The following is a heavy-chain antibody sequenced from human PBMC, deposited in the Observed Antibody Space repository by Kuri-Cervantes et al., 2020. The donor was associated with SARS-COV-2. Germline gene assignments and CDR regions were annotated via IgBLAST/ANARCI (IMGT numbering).Heavy chain of an antibody. V-gene: IGHV4-34*01. CDR1: GESFSGYY. J-gene: IGHJ4*02. CDR2: VNHRGST. Sequence: SETLSLICAFYGESFSGYYWNWIRQSPGKGLEWIGEVNHRGSTNYNPSLKSRVTISVDTSKNQFSLKLSSVTAADTAVYYCARHGTGYDFWSGYYGEDYWGQGTLVTVSS. D-gene: IGHD3-3*01. CDR3: ARHGTGYDFWSGYYGEDY.